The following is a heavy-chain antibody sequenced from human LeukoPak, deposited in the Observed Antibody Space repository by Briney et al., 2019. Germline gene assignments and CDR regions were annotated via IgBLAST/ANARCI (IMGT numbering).Heavy chain of an antibody. Sequence: PGGSLRLSCAASGFTFSSSAMSWVRQAPGKGLEWVSAISNNGGYTYYADSVKGRFTISRDNSKNTLYLQMNSLRAEDTAVYYCAKDLRPSIAALGYYYYGMDVWGQGTTVTVSS. D-gene: IGHD6-6*01. V-gene: IGHV3-23*01. CDR1: GFTFSSSA. CDR3: AKDLRPSIAALGYYYYGMDV. CDR2: ISNNGGYT. J-gene: IGHJ6*02.